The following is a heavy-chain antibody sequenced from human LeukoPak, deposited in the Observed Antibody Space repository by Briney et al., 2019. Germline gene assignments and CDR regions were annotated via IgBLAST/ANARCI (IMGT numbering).Heavy chain of an antibody. CDR2: ISSNGGST. CDR1: GFTFSSYA. J-gene: IGHJ4*02. Sequence: GRSLRLSCAASGFTFSSYAMHWVRQAPGKGLEYVSAISSNGGSTYYADSVKGRFTISRDNSKNTLYLQMSSLRAEDTAVYYCVKDKNGRSQNFDYWGQGTLVTVSS. D-gene: IGHD2-15*01. V-gene: IGHV3-64D*06. CDR3: VKDKNGRSQNFDY.